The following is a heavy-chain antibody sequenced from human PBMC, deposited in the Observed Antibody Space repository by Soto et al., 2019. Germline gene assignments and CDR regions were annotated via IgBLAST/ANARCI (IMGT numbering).Heavy chain of an antibody. CDR1: GGSISSGDYY. D-gene: IGHD3-3*01. Sequence: SETLSLTCTVSGGSISSGDYYWSWIRQPPGKGLEWIGYIYYSGSTYYNPSLKSRVTISVDTSKNQFSLKLSSVTAADTAVYYCARDRAVLRFLEPPGPCGYYYGMDVWGQGTTVTVSS. J-gene: IGHJ6*02. CDR2: IYYSGST. V-gene: IGHV4-30-4*01. CDR3: ARDRAVLRFLEPPGPCGYYYGMDV.